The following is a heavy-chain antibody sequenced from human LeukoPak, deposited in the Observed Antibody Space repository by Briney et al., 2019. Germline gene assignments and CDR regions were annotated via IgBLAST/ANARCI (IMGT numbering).Heavy chain of an antibody. V-gene: IGHV3-23*01. CDR1: GFPFSSFA. CDR3: AKGKQGTYDY. CDR2: ITSSGDGT. D-gene: IGHD7-27*01. J-gene: IGHJ4*02. Sequence: GGSLRLSCAASGFPFSSFAMTWVRQAPGKGLEWVSSITSSGDGTYFADSVKGRLTLSRDNSKNTLYLQMNSLRAEDTAIYYCAKGKQGTYDYWGQGTLVTVSS.